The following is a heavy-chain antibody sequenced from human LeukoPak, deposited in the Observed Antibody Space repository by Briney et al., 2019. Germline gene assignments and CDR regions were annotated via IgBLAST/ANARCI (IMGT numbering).Heavy chain of an antibody. CDR2: IYTSGST. V-gene: IGHV4-4*07. CDR1: GGSISSYY. J-gene: IGHJ3*02. CDR3: ARGSIAARPGAFDI. D-gene: IGHD6-6*01. Sequence: SETLSLTCTVSGGSISSYYWSWIRQPAGKGLEWIGRIYTSGSTNYNPSLKSRVTISVDTSKDQFSLKLSSVTAADTAVYYCARGSIAARPGAFDIWGQGTMVTVSS.